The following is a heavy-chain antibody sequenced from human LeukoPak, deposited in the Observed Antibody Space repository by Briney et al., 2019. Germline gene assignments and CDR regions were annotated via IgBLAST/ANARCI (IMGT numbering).Heavy chain of an antibody. CDR1: GGSISSYY. V-gene: IGHV4-4*07. Sequence: KSSETLSLTCTVSGGSISSYYWSWIRQPAGKGLEWIGRIYTSGSTNYNPSLKSRVTMSVDTSKNQFSLKLSSVTAADTAVYYCARRVPRYCSSTSCYFYFDYWGQGTLVTVSS. D-gene: IGHD2-2*01. J-gene: IGHJ4*02. CDR3: ARRVPRYCSSTSCYFYFDY. CDR2: IYTSGST.